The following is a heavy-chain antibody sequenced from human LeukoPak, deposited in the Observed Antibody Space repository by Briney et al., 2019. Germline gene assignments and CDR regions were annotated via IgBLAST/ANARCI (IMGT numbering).Heavy chain of an antibody. CDR3: ARDLFWVGFSHWYFDL. D-gene: IGHD2-21*01. V-gene: IGHV4-39*07. CDR1: GGSISSSSYY. CDR2: IYYSGST. J-gene: IGHJ2*01. Sequence: SETLSLTCTVSGGSISSSSYYWGWIRQPPGKGLEWIGSIYYSGSTYYNPSLKSRVTISVDTSKNQFSLRLSSVTAADTAVYYCARDLFWVGFSHWYFDLWGRGTLVTVSS.